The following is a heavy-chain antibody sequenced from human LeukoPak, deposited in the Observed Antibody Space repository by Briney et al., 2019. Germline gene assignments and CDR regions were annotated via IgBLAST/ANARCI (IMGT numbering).Heavy chain of an antibody. D-gene: IGHD3-9*01. CDR3: ASFLPLTGLDY. J-gene: IGHJ4*02. Sequence: SETLSLTCTASGGSISSYYWSWIRQPPGKGLEWIGYIYYSGSTNYNPSLKSRVTISVDTSKNQFSLKLSSVTAADTAVYYCASFLPLTGLDYWGQGTLVTVSS. V-gene: IGHV4-59*08. CDR2: IYYSGST. CDR1: GGSISSYY.